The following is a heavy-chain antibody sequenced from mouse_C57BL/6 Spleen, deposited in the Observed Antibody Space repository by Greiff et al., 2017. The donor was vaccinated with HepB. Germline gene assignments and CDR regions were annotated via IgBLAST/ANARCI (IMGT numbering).Heavy chain of an antibody. CDR3: ARRDYDEGYYAMDY. V-gene: IGHV2-2*01. J-gene: IGHJ4*01. CDR1: GFSLTSYG. D-gene: IGHD2-4*01. CDR2: IWSGGST. Sequence: QVHVKQSGPGLVQPSQSLSITCTVSGFSLTSYGVHWVRQSPGKGLEWLGVIWSGGSTDYNAAFISRLSISKDNSKSQVFFKMNSLQADDTAIYYCARRDYDEGYYAMDYWGQGTSVTVSS.